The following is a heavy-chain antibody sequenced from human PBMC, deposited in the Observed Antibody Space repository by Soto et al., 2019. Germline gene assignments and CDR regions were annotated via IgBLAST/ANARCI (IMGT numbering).Heavy chain of an antibody. CDR2: IRSSGNTI. V-gene: IGHV3-48*01. CDR1: GFIFRDYS. J-gene: IGHJ4*02. Sequence: GGSLRLSCVASGFIFRDYSMNWVRQAPGKGLEWVSYIRSSGNTIYYADSVRGRFTISRDSAENSLYLQMNSLRVDDTAVYYCAREGSSRSYYYDYWGQGTLVTVSS. CDR3: AREGSSRSYYYDY. D-gene: IGHD6-13*01.